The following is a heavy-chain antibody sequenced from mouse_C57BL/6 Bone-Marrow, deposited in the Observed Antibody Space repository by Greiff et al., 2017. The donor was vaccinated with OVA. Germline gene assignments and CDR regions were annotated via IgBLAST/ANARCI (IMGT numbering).Heavy chain of an antibody. V-gene: IGHV5-17*01. Sequence: EVKLMESGGGLVKPGGPLKLSCAASGFTFSDYGMHWVRQAPEKGLEWVAYISSGSSTIYYADTVKGRFTISRDNAKNTLFLQMTSLRSEDTAMYYCAREIYYDYGFDYWGQGTTLTVSS. CDR3: AREIYYDYGFDY. CDR2: ISSGSSTI. D-gene: IGHD2-4*01. CDR1: GFTFSDYG. J-gene: IGHJ2*01.